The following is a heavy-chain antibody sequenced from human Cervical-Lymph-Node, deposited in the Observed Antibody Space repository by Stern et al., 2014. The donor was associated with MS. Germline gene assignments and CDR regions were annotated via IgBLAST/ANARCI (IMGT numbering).Heavy chain of an antibody. J-gene: IGHJ3*02. CDR3: VREHWENRCGFDM. CDR1: GGFLSGHS. V-gene: IGHV4-34*01. CDR2: GSHRGGT. Sequence: QVQLQQWDAGLLKPSETLSLSCAVYGGFLSGHSWNWIRQSPGKGLEWIGEGSHRGGTNDNPPHKSRVRIAVDTDKSHFPLRRISVTAADTAVYHCVREHWENRCGFDMWSQGTLVTVSS. D-gene: IGHD1-26*01.